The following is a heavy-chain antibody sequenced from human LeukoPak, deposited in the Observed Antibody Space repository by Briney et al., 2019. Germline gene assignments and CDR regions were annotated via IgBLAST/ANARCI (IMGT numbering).Heavy chain of an antibody. V-gene: IGHV4-38-2*02. CDR1: GYSITSGYY. D-gene: IGHD3-10*01. Sequence: SETLSLTCTVSGYSITSGYYWAWIRQSSEKGLEWIGTIYHSGSTYNNPSLKSRVTISVDTSENRFSLSLTSATTTDTAVYYCARVLRGAFDSWGQGTLVIVSS. CDR3: ARVLRGAFDS. CDR2: IYHSGST. J-gene: IGHJ4*02.